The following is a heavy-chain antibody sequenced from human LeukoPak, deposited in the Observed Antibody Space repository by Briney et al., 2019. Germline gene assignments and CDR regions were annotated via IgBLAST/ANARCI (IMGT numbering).Heavy chain of an antibody. CDR3: ARDRDIVVVPAAIAARVFDI. CDR2: INAGNGNT. Sequence: ASVKVSCKASGYTFTSYAMHWVRQAPGQRLEWMGWINAGNGNTKYSQKFQGRATITRDTSASTAYMELSSLRSDDTAVYYCARDRDIVVVPAAIAARVFDIWGQGTMVTVSS. CDR1: GYTFTSYA. D-gene: IGHD2-2*01. J-gene: IGHJ3*02. V-gene: IGHV1-3*01.